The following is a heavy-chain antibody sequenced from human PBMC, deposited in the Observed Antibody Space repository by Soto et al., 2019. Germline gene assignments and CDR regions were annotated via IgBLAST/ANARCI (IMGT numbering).Heavy chain of an antibody. V-gene: IGHV4-39*01. CDR1: GGSISSSSYY. D-gene: IGHD2-15*01. Sequence: SETLSLTCTVSGGSISSSSYYWGWIRQPPGKGLEWIGSIYYSGSTYYNPSLKSRVTISVDTSKNQFSLKLSSVTAADTAVYYCARLTDIVVVVAATVAFDIWGQGTMVTVSS. J-gene: IGHJ3*02. CDR3: ARLTDIVVVVAATVAFDI. CDR2: IYYSGST.